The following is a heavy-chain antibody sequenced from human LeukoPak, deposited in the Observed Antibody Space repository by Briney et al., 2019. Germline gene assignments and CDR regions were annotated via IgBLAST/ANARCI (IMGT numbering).Heavy chain of an antibody. CDR1: GGSISSYY. CDR3: AREANIVVVVAAISDNWFDP. CDR2: LYTSGST. Sequence: PSETLSLTCTVSGGSISSYYWSWIRQPAGKGLEWIGRLYTSGSTNYNPSLKSRVTMSVDTSKNQFSLKLSSVTAADTAVYYCAREANIVVVVAAISDNWFDPWGQGTLVTVSS. D-gene: IGHD2-15*01. J-gene: IGHJ5*02. V-gene: IGHV4-4*07.